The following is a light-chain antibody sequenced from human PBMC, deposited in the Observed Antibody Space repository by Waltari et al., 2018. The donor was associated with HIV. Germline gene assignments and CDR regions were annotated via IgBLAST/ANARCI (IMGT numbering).Light chain of an antibody. CDR3: SSTNSSNVV. Sequence: QSALTQPASVSGSPGQSITISCTGTNSDLGGYNYVSWYQQHPGKAPKLMIYEVSNRFSGSKSGNTASLTISGLLAEDEAHYFCSSTNSSNVVFGGGTKLTVL. CDR2: EVS. V-gene: IGLV2-14*01. CDR1: NSDLGGYNY. J-gene: IGLJ2*01.